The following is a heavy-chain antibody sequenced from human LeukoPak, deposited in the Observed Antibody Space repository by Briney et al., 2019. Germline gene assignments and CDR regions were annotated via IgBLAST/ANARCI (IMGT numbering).Heavy chain of an antibody. CDR3: AREPYGPDY. CDR1: GFTFSTYF. J-gene: IGHJ4*02. CDR2: INGDGIST. Sequence: GGSLSLSCAASGFTFSTYFMHWVRQAPGKGLVWVSRINGDGISTTYADSVMGRFTISRDNAKNTLYLQMNSLRAEDTAVYYCAREPYGPDYSGQGSLVTVSS. V-gene: IGHV3-74*01. D-gene: IGHD4-17*01.